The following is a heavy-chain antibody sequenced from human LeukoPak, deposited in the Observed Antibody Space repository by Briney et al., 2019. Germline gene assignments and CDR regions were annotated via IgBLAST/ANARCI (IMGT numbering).Heavy chain of an antibody. J-gene: IGHJ6*02. V-gene: IGHV3-48*01. Sequence: PGGSMRLSSAASGFNFSVHSMNWVRQAPGKGLEWISYISRTSSNIYYADSLKGRFTISRDNAKNSLYLQMNSLRVEDTAVYYCAREPGVSYGMDVWGQGTTVTVSS. CDR1: GFNFSVHS. CDR2: ISRTSSNI. D-gene: IGHD3-3*01. CDR3: AREPGVSYGMDV.